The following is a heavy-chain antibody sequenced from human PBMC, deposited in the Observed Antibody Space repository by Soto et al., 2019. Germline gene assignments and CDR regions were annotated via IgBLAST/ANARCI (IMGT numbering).Heavy chain of an antibody. CDR1: GYTFTNYG. CDR3: ARASTMIFLARAH. J-gene: IGHJ4*02. V-gene: IGHV1-18*01. Sequence: ASVKVSCKASGYTFTNYGINWVRRAPGQGLEWMGWISAHSGDTKYAQRFRDRVTMTTDTSTSTAYLELSSLTSDDTAVYYCARASTMIFLARAHWGQRPLVTVSS. CDR2: ISAHSGDT. D-gene: IGHD3-3*01.